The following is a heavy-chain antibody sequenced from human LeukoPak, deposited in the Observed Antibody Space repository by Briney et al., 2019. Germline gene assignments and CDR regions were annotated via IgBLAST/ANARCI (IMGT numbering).Heavy chain of an antibody. CDR1: GFTSSSYA. CDR2: ISSNGGGT. Sequence: GGSLRLSCAASGFTSSSYAMSWVRRAPGKGLEWVSAISSNGGGTFYADSVKGQFTISRDNSQNTLYLQMNSLRAEDTAIYYCAKHYGSGTYYNYLDYWGQGTLVTVSS. CDR3: AKHYGSGTYYNYLDY. D-gene: IGHD3-10*01. V-gene: IGHV3-23*01. J-gene: IGHJ4*02.